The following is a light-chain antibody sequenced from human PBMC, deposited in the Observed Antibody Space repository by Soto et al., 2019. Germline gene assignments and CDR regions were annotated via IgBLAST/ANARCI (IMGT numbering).Light chain of an antibody. CDR2: GAS. CDR1: QSVSSSD. Sequence: IGLRQSPGTLSLSPGDRATLSCRASQSVSSSDLAWYQQKPGQAPRLLIYGASTRATGIPDRFSGSGSGTDFTLTISRLEPEDFAVYYCQQYGGSPLYTFGQGTKVDIK. CDR3: QQYGGSPLYT. V-gene: IGKV3-20*01. J-gene: IGKJ2*01.